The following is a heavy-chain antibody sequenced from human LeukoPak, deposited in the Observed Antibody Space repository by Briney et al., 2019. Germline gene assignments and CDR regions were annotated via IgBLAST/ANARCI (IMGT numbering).Heavy chain of an antibody. CDR1: GFTFSSYG. CDR3: AREDQYYDILTGYSRGADY. V-gene: IGHV3-23*01. Sequence: GGTLRLSCAASGFTFSSYGMSWVRQAPGKGLEWVSAISGSGGSTYYADSVKGRFTISRDNSKNTLYLQMNSLRAEDTAVYYCAREDQYYDILTGYSRGADYWGQGTLVTVSS. J-gene: IGHJ4*02. CDR2: ISGSGGST. D-gene: IGHD3-9*01.